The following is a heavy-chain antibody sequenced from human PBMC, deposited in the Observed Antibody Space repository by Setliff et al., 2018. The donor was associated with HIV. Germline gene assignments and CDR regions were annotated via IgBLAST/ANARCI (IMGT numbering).Heavy chain of an antibody. J-gene: IGHJ4*02. V-gene: IGHV1-3*01. CDR3: ARAVGGSNYCDYSGYQGF. D-gene: IGHD3-22*01. Sequence: GASVKVSCKASGYTFTNYAIHWVRQAPGQSLEWMGWISAYIGDTKYEQRFQGRVTMTTDPSTPTAYMELRSLKSEDTAVYYCARAVGGSNYCDYSGYQGFWGQGTRVTVSS. CDR1: GYTFTNYA. CDR2: ISAYIGDT.